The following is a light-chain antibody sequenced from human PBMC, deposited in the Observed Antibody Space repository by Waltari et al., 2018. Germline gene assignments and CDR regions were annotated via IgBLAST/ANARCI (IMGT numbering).Light chain of an antibody. CDR3: MQGLQTPT. Sequence: DIVLTQSPLSLPVTPGEPASISRTASQGLLHSEGHILLDWYLQKPGQSPQLLIYLGSHRASGVPDRFSGSGSGTDFTLEISRVEAEDVGVYFCMQGLQTPTFGQGTRL. J-gene: IGKJ5*01. V-gene: IGKV2-28*01. CDR2: LGS. CDR1: QGLLHSEGHIL.